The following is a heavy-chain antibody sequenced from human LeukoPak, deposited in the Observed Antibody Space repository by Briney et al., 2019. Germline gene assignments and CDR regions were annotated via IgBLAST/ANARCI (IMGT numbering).Heavy chain of an antibody. D-gene: IGHD3-10*01. V-gene: IGHV3-7*01. J-gene: IGHJ5*02. CDR3: ARDSPVTRAGGFDP. CDR1: GFTFSSYW. CDR2: IKQDGSEK. Sequence: AGGSLRLSCAASGFTFSSYWMSWVRQAPGKGLEWVANIKQDGSEKYYVDSVKGRFTISRDNAKNSLYLQMNSLRAEDTAVYYCARDSPVTRAGGFDPWGQGTLVTVSS.